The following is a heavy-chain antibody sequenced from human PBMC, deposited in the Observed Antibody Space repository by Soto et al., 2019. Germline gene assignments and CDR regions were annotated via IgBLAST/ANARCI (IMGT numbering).Heavy chain of an antibody. D-gene: IGHD3-10*01. CDR2: ISYSGTT. CDR1: GGSISSRGYY. V-gene: IGHV4-31*03. J-gene: IGHJ3*01. CDR3: ARDHGPRGAFDF. Sequence: QVQLQESGPGLVKPSQTLSLTCTVSGGSISSRGYYWDWIRQHPGEGLEWIGYISYSGTTNYNPSLKSRITISVDTSTNQLSLKRSSVTAADTAVYYCARDHGPRGAFDFWGQGTMVTVSS.